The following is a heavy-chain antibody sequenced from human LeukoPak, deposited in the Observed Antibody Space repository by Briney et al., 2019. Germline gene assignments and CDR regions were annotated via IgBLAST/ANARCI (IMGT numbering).Heavy chain of an antibody. Sequence: GGSLRLSCAASGFTVSSNYMSWVRQAPGKGLEWVSVIYSGGSTYYADSVKGRFTISRDNSKNTLYLQMNSLRAEDTAVYYCARDFFPIVDSTWYEIGYWGQGTLVTVSS. CDR1: GFTVSSNY. CDR3: ARDFFPIVDSTWYEIGY. J-gene: IGHJ4*02. V-gene: IGHV3-66*01. D-gene: IGHD2-21*01. CDR2: IYSGGST.